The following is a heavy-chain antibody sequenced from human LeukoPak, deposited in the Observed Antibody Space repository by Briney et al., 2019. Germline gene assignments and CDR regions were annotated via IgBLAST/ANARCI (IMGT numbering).Heavy chain of an antibody. J-gene: IGHJ4*02. Sequence: GGSLRLSCAASGFTSSSYAMHWVRQAPGKGLEWVAVISHDGSNKYYADSVKGRFTISRDNSKNTLFLQMNSLRAEDTAVYYCARELMIVVALAGFDYWGQGTLVTVSS. CDR2: ISHDGSNK. CDR1: GFTSSSYA. CDR3: ARELMIVVALAGFDY. V-gene: IGHV3-30-3*01. D-gene: IGHD3-22*01.